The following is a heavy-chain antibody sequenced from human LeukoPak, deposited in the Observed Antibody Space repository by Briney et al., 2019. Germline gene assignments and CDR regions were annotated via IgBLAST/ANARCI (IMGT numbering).Heavy chain of an antibody. V-gene: IGHV3-23*01. D-gene: IGHD5-18*01. CDR3: AKEGGYSYARLYYFDY. CDR2: ISGSGGST. J-gene: IGHJ4*02. Sequence: GGSLRLSCAASGFTFSSYAMSWVRQAPGKGLEWVSAISGSGGSTYYADSVKGRFTISRDNSKNTLYLQMNSLRAEDTAVYYCAKEGGYSYARLYYFDYWGQGTLVTVSS. CDR1: GFTFSSYA.